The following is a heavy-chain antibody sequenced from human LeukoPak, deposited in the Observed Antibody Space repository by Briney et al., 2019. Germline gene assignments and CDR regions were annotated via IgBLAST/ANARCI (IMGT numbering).Heavy chain of an antibody. V-gene: IGHV4-59*01. CDR3: ARETSQKGAHYMDV. Sequence: PSETLSLACTVSGGSISSYYWSWIRQPPGKGLEWIGDIYYSGYTNYNPSLKSRVTISVDTSKNQFSLKLRSVTAADTAVYYCARETSQKGAHYMDVWGKGTTVTISS. D-gene: IGHD3-16*01. J-gene: IGHJ6*03. CDR2: IYYSGYT. CDR1: GGSISSYY.